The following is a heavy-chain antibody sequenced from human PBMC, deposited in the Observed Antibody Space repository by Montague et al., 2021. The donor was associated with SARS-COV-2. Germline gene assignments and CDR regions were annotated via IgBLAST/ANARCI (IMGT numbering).Heavy chain of an antibody. CDR3: ARMPMGSGSYWFDH. D-gene: IGHD3-10*01. CDR2: IYYSGST. J-gene: IGHJ5*02. V-gene: IGHV4-61*01. Sequence: SETRSLTCTVSGGSVSSGNYYWSWIRQPPGKGLEWIGYIYYSGSTNYNPSLKSRVTISVDTSKNQFALKLSSVTAADTAVYYCARMPMGSGSYWFDHWGQGTLVTVSS. CDR1: GGSVSSGNYY.